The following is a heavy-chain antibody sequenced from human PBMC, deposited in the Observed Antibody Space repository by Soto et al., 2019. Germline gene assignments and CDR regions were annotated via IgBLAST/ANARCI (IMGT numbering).Heavy chain of an antibody. CDR2: VSGSGGST. Sequence: EVQVLESGGGLIQPGGTLRLSCAAARFVFSSYGMSWVRQAPGKGMEWVSGVSGSGGSTCYSDSVKGRFTISRANSKKTLYLQMSSLRVDDTAVYYCAKSPVEYGTFDYWGQGTLVTVSS. CDR3: AKSPVEYGTFDY. J-gene: IGHJ4*02. D-gene: IGHD4-17*01. CDR1: RFVFSSYG. V-gene: IGHV3-23*01.